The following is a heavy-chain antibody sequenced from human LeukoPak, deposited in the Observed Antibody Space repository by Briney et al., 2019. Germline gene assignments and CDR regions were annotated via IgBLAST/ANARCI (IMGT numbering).Heavy chain of an antibody. CDR3: ARDYYDSSGYYYVVDAGHYFDY. CDR2: IKQDGSEK. J-gene: IGHJ4*02. CDR1: GFTFSSYW. D-gene: IGHD3-22*01. V-gene: IGHV3-7*01. Sequence: PGGSLRLSCAASGFTFSSYWMSWVRQAPGKGLEWLANIKQDGSEKYYVDSVKGRFTISRDNAKNSLYLQMNSLRAEDTAVYYCARDYYDSSGYYYVVDAGHYFDYWGQGTLVTVSS.